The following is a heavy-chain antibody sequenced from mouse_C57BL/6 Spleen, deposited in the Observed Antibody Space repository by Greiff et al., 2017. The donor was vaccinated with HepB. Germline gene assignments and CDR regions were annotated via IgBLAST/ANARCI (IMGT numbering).Heavy chain of an antibody. Sequence: QVQLQQPGAELVKPGASVQVSCKASGYTFTSYWMHWVKQRPGHGLAWIGRIHPSDSDTNSNHKFKGKSTLTVDKSSSTAYMQLSSLTSEDSAVYYFAGDLCQLRFAYWGQGTLVTVSA. CDR1: GYTFTSYW. D-gene: IGHD1-1*01. J-gene: IGHJ3*01. V-gene: IGHV1-74*01. CDR2: IHPSDSDT. CDR3: AGDLCQLRFAY.